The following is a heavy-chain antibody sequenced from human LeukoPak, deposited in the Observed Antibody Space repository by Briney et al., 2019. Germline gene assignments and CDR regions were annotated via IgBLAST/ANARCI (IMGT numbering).Heavy chain of an antibody. Sequence: QAGGSLRLSCAASGFTFRTYSIHWVRQAPGKGLEWVTVVSADGRTQLYSDSVKGRFTISRDHSKNTLYLQMNSLRAEDTAVYYCAREGTRSSGWPDYWGQGTLVTVSS. CDR1: GFTFRTYS. CDR2: VSADGRTQ. V-gene: IGHV3-30*03. CDR3: AREGTRSSGWPDY. J-gene: IGHJ4*02. D-gene: IGHD6-19*01.